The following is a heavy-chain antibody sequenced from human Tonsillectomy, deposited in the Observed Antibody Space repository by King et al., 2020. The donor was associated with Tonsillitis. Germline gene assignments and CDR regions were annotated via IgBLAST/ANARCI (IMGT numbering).Heavy chain of an antibody. CDR3: ARHGSGFTKSWLGY. CDR2: IYPGDSDA. V-gene: IGHV5-51*01. Sequence: EVQLVESRAEVKKPGESLKISCEGSGYPFAYYWIAWVRQIPGQGLEWIGIIYPGDSDARYSPSFQGQVTISADKTINTAYLQWSSLQASDSAIYYCARHGSGFTKSWLGYWGQGTLVSVSP. D-gene: IGHD1-14*01. CDR1: GYPFAYYW. J-gene: IGHJ4*02.